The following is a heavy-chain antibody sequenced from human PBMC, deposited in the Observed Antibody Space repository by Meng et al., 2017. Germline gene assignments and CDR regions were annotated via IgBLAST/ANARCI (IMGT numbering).Heavy chain of an antibody. J-gene: IGHJ5*02. CDR3: ARRRGGSSDWFDP. CDR2: INHSGST. Sequence: QGELQQWGAGLLKPSETLSPSWDVYGGSFMGYYWSLIRQPPGKGLEWIGEINHSGSTNYNPSLKRRVTISVDTSKNQFSLKLSSVTAADTAVYYCARRRGGSSDWFDPWGQGTLVTVSS. CDR1: GGSFMGYY. V-gene: IGHV4-34*01. D-gene: IGHD6-6*01.